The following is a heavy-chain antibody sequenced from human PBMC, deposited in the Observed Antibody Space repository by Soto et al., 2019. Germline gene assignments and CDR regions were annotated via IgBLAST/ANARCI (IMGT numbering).Heavy chain of an antibody. CDR3: ARGPGGPDGPGDY. V-gene: IGHV1-3*01. Sequence: QVQLVQSEAEVKKPGASVKVSCKASGYTFTSYAMHWVRQAPGQRLEWMGWINAGNGNTKYSQKFQGRVTITRDTSASTAYMELSRLRSEDTAVYYCARGPGGPDGPGDYWGQGTMVIVYS. D-gene: IGHD2-15*01. CDR1: GYTFTSYA. J-gene: IGHJ4*02. CDR2: INAGNGNT.